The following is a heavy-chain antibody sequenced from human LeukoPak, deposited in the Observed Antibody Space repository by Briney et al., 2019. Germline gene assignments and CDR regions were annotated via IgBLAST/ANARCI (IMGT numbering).Heavy chain of an antibody. CDR2: ISGSGGST. J-gene: IGHJ4*02. CDR1: GFTFSSYA. D-gene: IGHD3-22*01. V-gene: IGHV3-23*01. CDR3: AKGPRITMIVALNY. Sequence: PGGSLRLSCAASGFTFSSYAMSWVRQVPGKGLEWVSSISGSGGSTYYADSVKGRFTISRDNSKNTLYLQMNSLRAEDTAVYYCAKGPRITMIVALNYWGQGNLVTVSS.